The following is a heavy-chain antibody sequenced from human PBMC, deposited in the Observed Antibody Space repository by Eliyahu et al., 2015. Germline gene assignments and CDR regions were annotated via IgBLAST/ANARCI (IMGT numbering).Heavy chain of an antibody. CDR1: GFTFXXXX. Sequence: EVQLVESGGGLVQPGGSLRLSCAASGFTFXXXXMXWVRQAPGKGLEWVSYISSSSSTIYYADSVKGRFTISRDNAKNSLYLQMNSLRDEDTAVYYCARDPSSVVLYGVYYYYGMDVWGQGTTVTVSS. V-gene: IGHV3-48*02. CDR2: ISSSSSTI. D-gene: IGHD4-23*01. CDR3: ARDPSSVVLYGVYYYYGMDV. J-gene: IGHJ6*02.